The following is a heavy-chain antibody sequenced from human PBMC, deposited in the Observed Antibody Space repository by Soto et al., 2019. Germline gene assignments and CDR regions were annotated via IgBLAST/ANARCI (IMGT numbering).Heavy chain of an antibody. CDR2: ISASNGNS. V-gene: IGHV1-18*01. Sequence: ASVKVSCKASGYTFTSYGISWVRQAPGPGLAWMGGISASNGNSKYAEKLQGRVTVATDTSTSTAYMERRSLRSDDTAVDYCARDLSPASYSSSWYFPLAVTALGYWGPRTLVTLSS. CDR1: GYTFTSYG. D-gene: IGHD6-13*01. CDR3: ARDLSPASYSSSWYFPLAVTALGY. J-gene: IGHJ4*02.